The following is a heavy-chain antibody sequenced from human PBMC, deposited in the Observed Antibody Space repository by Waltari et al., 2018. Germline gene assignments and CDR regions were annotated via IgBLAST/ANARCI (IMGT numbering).Heavy chain of an antibody. D-gene: IGHD6-13*01. Sequence: EVQLVESGGGLVQPGGSLRLSCAASGFTFSSYWMSWVRQAPGKGLGWVANIKQDGSEKHYVDSVKGRFTISRDNAKNSLYLQMNSLRAEDTAVYYCARDSSFIAASAPFGPWGQGTLVTVSS. CDR1: GFTFSSYW. CDR3: ARDSSFIAASAPFGP. J-gene: IGHJ5*02. V-gene: IGHV3-7*01. CDR2: IKQDGSEK.